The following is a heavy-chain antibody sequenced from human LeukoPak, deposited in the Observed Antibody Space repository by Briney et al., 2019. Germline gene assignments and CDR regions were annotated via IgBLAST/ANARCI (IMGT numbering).Heavy chain of an antibody. CDR3: VKDRYGP. V-gene: IGHV3-9*01. D-gene: IGHD4-17*01. Sequence: GGSLRLSCVTSGFTFDDYDMHWVRQAPGKGLEWVSGVSWNSGRIAYADSVKGRFTISRDNAKNSLYLQVNSLRADDTALYYCVKDRYGPWGQGTLVTVSS. CDR2: VSWNSGRI. J-gene: IGHJ5*02. CDR1: GFTFDDYD.